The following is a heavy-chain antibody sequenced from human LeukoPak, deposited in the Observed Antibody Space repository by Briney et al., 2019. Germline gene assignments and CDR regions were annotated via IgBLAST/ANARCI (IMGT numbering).Heavy chain of an antibody. CDR2: INQDGSET. Sequence: RGSLRLSCAASGFTFSSYWMSWVRQAPGKGLEWVANINQDGSETYYVDSVMGRFTISRDNAKNSLYLQMNSLRGEDTAVYYCARPWSSSWYVLDYWGQGTLVTVSS. CDR3: ARPWSSSWYVLDY. D-gene: IGHD6-13*01. CDR1: GFTFSSYW. J-gene: IGHJ4*02. V-gene: IGHV3-7*01.